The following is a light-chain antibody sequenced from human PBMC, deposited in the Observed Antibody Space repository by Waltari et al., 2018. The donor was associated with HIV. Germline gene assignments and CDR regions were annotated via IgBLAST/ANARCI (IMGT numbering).Light chain of an antibody. CDR1: ALPKQY. J-gene: IGLJ1*01. CDR2: KDS. Sequence: SYELTQPPSVSVSPGQTARNTCSGDALPKQYAYWYQQKPGQAPVLVIYKDSERPSGIPERFSGSNSGTTVTLTISGVQAEDEADYYCQSAGVFGTGTKVTVL. V-gene: IGLV3-25*03. CDR3: QSAGV.